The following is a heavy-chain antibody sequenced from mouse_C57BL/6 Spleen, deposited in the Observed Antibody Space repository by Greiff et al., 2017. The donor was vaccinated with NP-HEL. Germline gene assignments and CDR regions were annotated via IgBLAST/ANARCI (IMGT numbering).Heavy chain of an antibody. CDR2: IWSGGST. D-gene: IGHD2-3*01. J-gene: IGHJ4*01. CDR1: GFSLTSYG. CDR3: ASGEGWLGNAMDY. Sequence: VQLKESGPGLVQPSQSLSITCTVSGFSLTSYGVHWVRQSPGKGLEWLGVIWSGGSTDYNAAFISRLSISKDNSKSQVFFKMNSLQADDTAIYYCASGEGWLGNAMDYWGQGTSVTVSS. V-gene: IGHV2-2*01.